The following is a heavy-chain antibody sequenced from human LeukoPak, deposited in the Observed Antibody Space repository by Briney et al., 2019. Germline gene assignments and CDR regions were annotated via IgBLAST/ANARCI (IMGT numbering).Heavy chain of an antibody. CDR3: AKGARGDTVTSIVGLNWFDP. CDR2: ISSSGSTI. D-gene: IGHD4-17*01. V-gene: IGHV3-48*03. CDR1: GFTFSSYE. Sequence: GGSLRLSCAASGFTFSSYEMNWVRQAPGKGLEWVSYISSSGSTIYYADSVKGRFSISRDNSKNTLYLQMNSLRADDTAVYYCAKGARGDTVTSIVGLNWFDPWGQGTLVTVSS. J-gene: IGHJ5*02.